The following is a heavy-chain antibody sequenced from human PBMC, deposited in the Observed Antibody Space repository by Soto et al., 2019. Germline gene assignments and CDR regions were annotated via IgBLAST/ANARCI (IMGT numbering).Heavy chain of an antibody. CDR2: ISSSSSYI. CDR1: GFTFSSYS. CDR3: ASEGYSSSR. D-gene: IGHD6-6*01. Sequence: EVQLVESGGGLVKPGGSLRLSCAASGFTFSSYSMNWVRQAPGKGLEWVSSISSSSSYIYYADSVKGRFTISRDNAKNSLYLKMNSRRAEDTAVYYCASEGYSSSRWGQGPLVTVSS. J-gene: IGHJ4*02. V-gene: IGHV3-21*01.